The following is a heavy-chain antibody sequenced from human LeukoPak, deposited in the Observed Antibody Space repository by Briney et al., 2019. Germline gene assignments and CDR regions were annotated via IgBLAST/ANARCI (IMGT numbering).Heavy chain of an antibody. CDR1: GYTFSSYG. Sequence: ASVKVSCKASGYTFSSYGITWVRQAPGQGLEWMGWISGYNGNTNYSQKLQGRVTMTTDSSTSTAYMELRSLRSDDTAVYYCARSSGHWFGESYYWGQGTLVTVSS. D-gene: IGHD3-10*01. CDR2: ISGYNGNT. CDR3: ARSSGHWFGESYY. V-gene: IGHV1-18*01. J-gene: IGHJ4*02.